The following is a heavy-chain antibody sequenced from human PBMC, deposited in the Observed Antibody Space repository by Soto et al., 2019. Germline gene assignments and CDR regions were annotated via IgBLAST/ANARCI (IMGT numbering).Heavy chain of an antibody. Sequence: EVQLVESGGHMVQPGRSLRLSCTASGFTFGDNAMSWFRQAPGEGLAWVGFIRSRAYGGTTEYAASVKGRFTISRDDSKSIAYLQMNSLKTEDTALYYCTRGWIFGPLINWFDPWGQGTLVTVSS. CDR1: GFTFGDNA. D-gene: IGHD3-3*01. CDR3: TRGWIFGPLINWFDP. V-gene: IGHV3-49*03. J-gene: IGHJ5*02. CDR2: IRSRAYGGTT.